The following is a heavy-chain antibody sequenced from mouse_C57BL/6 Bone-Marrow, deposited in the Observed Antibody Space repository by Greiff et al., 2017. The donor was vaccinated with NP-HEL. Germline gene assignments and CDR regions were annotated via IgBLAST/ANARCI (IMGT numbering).Heavy chain of an antibody. J-gene: IGHJ1*03. CDR2: IDPENGDT. Sequence: VQLQQSGAELVRPGASVKLSCTASGFNIKDDYMHWVKQRPEQGLEWIGWIDPENGDTEYASKFQGKATITADTSSNTAYLQLSSLTSEDTAVYYCTRGFYWYFDVWGTGTTVTVSS. CDR3: TRGFYWYFDV. V-gene: IGHV14-4*01. CDR1: GFNIKDDY.